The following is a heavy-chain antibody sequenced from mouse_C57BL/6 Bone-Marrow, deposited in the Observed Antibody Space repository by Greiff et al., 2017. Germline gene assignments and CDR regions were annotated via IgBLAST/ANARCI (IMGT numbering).Heavy chain of an antibody. CDR2: INPSSGYT. CDR3: ASEDYYGSSLYYYAMDY. J-gene: IGHJ4*01. D-gene: IGHD1-1*01. CDR1: GYTFTSYW. Sequence: QVQLKESGAELAKPGASVKLSCKAYGYTFTSYWMHWVKQRPGQGLEGIGYINPSSGYTKYNQKFKAKATLTADKSSSTAYMQLSSLPYEDSAVYYCASEDYYGSSLYYYAMDYWGQGTSVTVSS. V-gene: IGHV1-7*01.